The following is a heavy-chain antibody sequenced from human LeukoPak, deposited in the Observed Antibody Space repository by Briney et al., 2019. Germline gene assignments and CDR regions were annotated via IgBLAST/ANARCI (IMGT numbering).Heavy chain of an antibody. D-gene: IGHD3-3*01. CDR3: ARSPAYDFWSGYYLDY. CDR2: IYYSGST. V-gene: IGHV4-59*01. CDR1: GGSISSYY. Sequence: PSETLSLTCTVSGGSISSYYWSWIRQPPGKGLEWIGYIYYSGSTNYNPSLKSRVTISVDTSKNQFPLKLSSVTAADTVVYYCARSPAYDFWSGYYLDYWGQGTLVTVSS. J-gene: IGHJ4*02.